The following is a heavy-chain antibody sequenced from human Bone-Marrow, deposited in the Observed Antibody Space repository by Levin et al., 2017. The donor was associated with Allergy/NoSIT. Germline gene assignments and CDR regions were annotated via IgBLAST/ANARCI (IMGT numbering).Heavy chain of an antibody. CDR3: ARAYTNAWYGGY. CDR1: GFSVSDYA. D-gene: IGHD3-10*01. J-gene: IGHJ4*01. Sequence: GGSLRLSCAASGFSVSDYAMHWVRQAPGKGPEWVGIISNDGTRKYYGHSVRGRFTISRDNDENTFHLQMDSLRSEDTAIYYCARAYTNAWYGGYWGPGTRVTVSS. V-gene: IGHV3-30*04. CDR2: ISNDGTRK.